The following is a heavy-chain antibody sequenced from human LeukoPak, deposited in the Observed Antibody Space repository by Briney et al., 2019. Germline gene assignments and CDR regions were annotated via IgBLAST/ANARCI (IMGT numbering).Heavy chain of an antibody. CDR3: ARRYSSSWYAKYNWFDP. CDR2: IYYSGST. Sequence: SETLSLTCAVYGGSFSGYYWSWIRQPPGKGLEWIGSIYYSGSTYYNPSLKSRVTISVDTSKNQFSLKLSSVTAADTAVYYCARRYSSSWYAKYNWFDPWGQGTLVTVSS. CDR1: GGSFSGYY. J-gene: IGHJ5*02. D-gene: IGHD6-13*01. V-gene: IGHV4-34*01.